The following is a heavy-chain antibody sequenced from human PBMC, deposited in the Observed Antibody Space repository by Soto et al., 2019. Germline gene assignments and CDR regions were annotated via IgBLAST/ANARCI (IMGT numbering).Heavy chain of an antibody. CDR2: ISGSGGNNK. V-gene: IGHV3-23*01. D-gene: IGHD3-9*01. J-gene: IGHJ6*02. CDR3: ARDSYYDILTGHPNPAGSGLDV. CDR1: GCTFGGFG. Sequence: GGSLRVCWGAAGCTFGGFGGSWVRPAPGKGLEWVSVISGSGGNNKYYADSVKGRFTISRDNSKNTLYLQMNSLRAEDTAVYYCARDSYYDILTGHPNPAGSGLDVWGQGTTVTVSS.